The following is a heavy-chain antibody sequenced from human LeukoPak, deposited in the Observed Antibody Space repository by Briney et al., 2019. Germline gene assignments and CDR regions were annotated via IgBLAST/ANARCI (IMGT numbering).Heavy chain of an antibody. CDR1: GYTFSGSA. J-gene: IGHJ4*02. D-gene: IGHD1-26*01. V-gene: IGHV3-73*01. CDR2: IRSKANSYAT. Sequence: QPGGSLRLSCAASGYTFSGSAMHWVRQASGKGLEWVGRIRSKANSYATAYAASVKGRFTISRDDSKNTAYLQMNSLKTEDTAVYYCTSPGVGATDWGQGTLVTVSS. CDR3: TSPGVGATD.